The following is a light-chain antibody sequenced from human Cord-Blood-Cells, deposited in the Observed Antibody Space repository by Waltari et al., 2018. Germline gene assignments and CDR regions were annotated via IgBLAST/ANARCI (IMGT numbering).Light chain of an antibody. CDR1: QDISNY. V-gene: IGKV1-33*01. CDR3: QQYDNLPIT. Sequence: DIKMTQSPSSLSASVRDRVTITCQASQDISNYLNWYQQKPGKAPKLLIYDASNLETGVPSRFSGSGSGTDFTFTISSLQPEDIATYYCQQYDNLPITFGQGTRLEIK. J-gene: IGKJ5*01. CDR2: DAS.